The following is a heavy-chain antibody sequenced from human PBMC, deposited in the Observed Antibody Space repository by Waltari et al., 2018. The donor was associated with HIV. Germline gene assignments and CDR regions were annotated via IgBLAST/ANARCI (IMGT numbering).Heavy chain of an antibody. CDR3: ARVSYYDVLTGSTAFDI. Sequence: QVTLKESGPVLVRPTETLTLTCTVSGFSLSTTKMGVTWIRQPPGKALEWLAHIFSNDEKSYSTSLKSRLSISKDTSKSQVVLTMTNMDPVDTATYYCARVSYYDVLTGSTAFDIWGQGTLVTVSS. CDR1: GFSLSTTKMG. V-gene: IGHV2-26*01. D-gene: IGHD3-9*01. J-gene: IGHJ3*02. CDR2: IFSNDEK.